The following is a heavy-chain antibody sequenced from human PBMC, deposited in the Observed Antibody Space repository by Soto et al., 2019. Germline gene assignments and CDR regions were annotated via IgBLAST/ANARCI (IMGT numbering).Heavy chain of an antibody. V-gene: IGHV1-69*01. CDR3: ARQDQGFWSGYPRYYYGMDV. J-gene: IGHJ6*02. Sequence: QVQLVQSGAEVKKPGSSVKVSCKASGGTFSSYAISWVRQAPGQGLEWMGGIIPIFGTANYAQKFQGRVTITADESTSTAYMELSSLRSEDTAVYYCARQDQGFWSGYPRYYYGMDVWGQGTTVTVSS. CDR1: GGTFSSYA. D-gene: IGHD3-3*01. CDR2: IIPIFGTA.